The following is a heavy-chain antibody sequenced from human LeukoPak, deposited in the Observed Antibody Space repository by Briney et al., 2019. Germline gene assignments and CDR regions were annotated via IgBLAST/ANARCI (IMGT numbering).Heavy chain of an antibody. D-gene: IGHD3-10*01. J-gene: IGHJ4*02. CDR1: GFTFDDYA. Sequence: GGSLRLSCAASGFTFDDYAMHWVRQAPGKGLEWVSGISWNSGSIGYADSVKGRFTISGDNAKNSLFLQMNSLRTEDTALYYCAKGPHYYGSGSLYNFDYWGQGTLVTVSS. V-gene: IGHV3-9*01. CDR3: AKGPHYYGSGSLYNFDY. CDR2: ISWNSGSI.